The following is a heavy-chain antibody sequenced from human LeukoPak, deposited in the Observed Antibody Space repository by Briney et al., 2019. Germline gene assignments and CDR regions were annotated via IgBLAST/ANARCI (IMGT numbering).Heavy chain of an antibody. D-gene: IGHD5-24*01. V-gene: IGHV4-39*01. CDR1: GGSISSSSYY. Sequence: SETLSLTCTVSGGSISSSSYYWGWVRQPPGERLEWIGSIYYSGSTHYNPSLKSRVTISVDTSKNQFSLKLSSVTAADTAVYYCARQPGDRLILRRFDPWGQGTLVTVSS. CDR2: IYYSGST. J-gene: IGHJ5*02. CDR3: ARQPGDRLILRRFDP.